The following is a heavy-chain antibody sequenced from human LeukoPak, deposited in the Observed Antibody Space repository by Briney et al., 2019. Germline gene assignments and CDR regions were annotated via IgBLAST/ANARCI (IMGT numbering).Heavy chain of an antibody. CDR2: IYSGGST. CDR3: AKHMRATTTYSFFGLDV. D-gene: IGHD1-26*01. J-gene: IGHJ6*02. V-gene: IGHV3-53*01. CDR1: GFTVSSSY. Sequence: GGSLRLSCAASGFTVSSSYMSWVRQAPGKGLEWVSVIYSGGSTYYADSVKGRFTVSRDNSKNTLYLQVNSLRAEDTAVYYCAKHMRATTTYSFFGLDVWGQGTTVTVSS.